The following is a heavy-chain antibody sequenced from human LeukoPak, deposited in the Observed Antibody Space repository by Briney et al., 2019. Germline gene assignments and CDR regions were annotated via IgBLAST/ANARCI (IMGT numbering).Heavy chain of an antibody. D-gene: IGHD6-13*01. V-gene: IGHV3-9*01. CDR1: GLTFDEYS. CDR3: VKDRGGYSSSWNWFDP. Sequence: GGSLRLSCAASGLTFDEYSMHWVRQPAAKGLDWVSGITWNSDSIGYADSVKGRFTISRDNAKNSLYLQMNSLRAEDTALYYCVKDRGGYSSSWNWFDPWGQGTLVTVSS. CDR2: ITWNSDSI. J-gene: IGHJ5*02.